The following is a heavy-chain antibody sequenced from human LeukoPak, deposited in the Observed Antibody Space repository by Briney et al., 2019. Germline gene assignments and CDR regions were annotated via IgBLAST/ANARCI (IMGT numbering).Heavy chain of an antibody. V-gene: IGHV4-34*01. J-gene: IGHJ3*02. CDR2: IYYSGST. CDR1: GGSFSGYY. CDR3: ARDEHGFDI. Sequence: ASETLSLTCAVYGGSFSGYYWSWIRQPPGKGLEWIGSIYYSGSTYYNPSLKSRVTISVDTSKNQFSLKLSSVTAADTSVYYCARDEHGFDIWGQGTMVTVSS.